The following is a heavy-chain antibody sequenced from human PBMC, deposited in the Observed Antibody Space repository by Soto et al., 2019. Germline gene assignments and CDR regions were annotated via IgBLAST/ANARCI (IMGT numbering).Heavy chain of an antibody. Sequence: QVQLRESGPGLVKPSQTLSLTCTVSGGSISSGDYYWSWIRQPPGKGLEWIGYIYYSGSTYYNPSLKSRVTISVDTSKNQFSLKLSSVTAADTAVYYCARVIAAAGTLAGFDYWGQGTLVTVSS. J-gene: IGHJ4*02. CDR3: ARVIAAAGTLAGFDY. CDR1: GGSISSGDYY. V-gene: IGHV4-30-4*01. D-gene: IGHD6-13*01. CDR2: IYYSGST.